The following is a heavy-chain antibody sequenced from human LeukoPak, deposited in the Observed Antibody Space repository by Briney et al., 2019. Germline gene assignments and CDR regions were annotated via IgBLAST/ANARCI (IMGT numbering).Heavy chain of an antibody. CDR2: ISYDGSNK. CDR1: GFTFSSYA. CDR3: ARGGGIYSYGRYYLDY. Sequence: GGSLRLSCAASGFTFSSYAMHWVRQAPGKGLEWVAVISYDGSNKYYADSVKGPFTISRDNSKNTLYLQMNSLRAEDTAVYYCARGGGIYSYGRYYLDYWGQGTLVTVSS. D-gene: IGHD5-18*01. J-gene: IGHJ4*02. V-gene: IGHV3-30-3*01.